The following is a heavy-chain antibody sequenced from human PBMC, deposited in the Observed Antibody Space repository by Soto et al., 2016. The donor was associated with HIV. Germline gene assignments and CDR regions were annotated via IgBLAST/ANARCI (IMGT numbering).Heavy chain of an antibody. Sequence: EVQLVESGGGLVKPGGSLRLSCAASGFTFSSYSMNWVRQAPGKGLEWVSSISSSSSYIYYADSVKGRFTISRDNAKNSLYLQMNSLRAEDTAVYYCARDAPADSGSYYVSFGRGYNWFDPWGQGTLVTVSS. CDR2: ISSSSSYI. CDR3: ARDAPADSGSYYVSFGRGYNWFDP. CDR1: GFTFSSYS. V-gene: IGHV3-21*01. J-gene: IGHJ5*02. D-gene: IGHD1-26*01.